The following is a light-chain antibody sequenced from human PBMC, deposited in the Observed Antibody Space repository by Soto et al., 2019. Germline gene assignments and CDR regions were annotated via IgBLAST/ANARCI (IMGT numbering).Light chain of an antibody. V-gene: IGKV3-11*01. CDR1: QSVSSS. J-gene: IGKJ1*01. Sequence: EIVLTQSPATLSLYPGERATLSCRASQSVSSSLGWYQQKAGQAPRLLIYDASNRATGIPARFSGSGSGTDFTLTISSLEPEDFAVYYCQQRSNWPRTFGQGTKV. CDR2: DAS. CDR3: QQRSNWPRT.